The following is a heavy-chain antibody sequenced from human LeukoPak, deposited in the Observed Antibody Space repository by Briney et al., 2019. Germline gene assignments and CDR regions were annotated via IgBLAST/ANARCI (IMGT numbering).Heavy chain of an antibody. CDR2: IIPIFGTA. J-gene: IGHJ5*02. CDR1: GGTFSSYA. Sequence: ASVKVSCKASGGTFSSYAISWVRQAPGQGLEWMGWIIPIFGTANYAQKFQGRVTITADESTSTAYMELSSLRSEDTAVYYCARDRCTNGVCYPHNRFDPWGQGTLVTVSS. D-gene: IGHD2-8*01. V-gene: IGHV1-69*13. CDR3: ARDRCTNGVCYPHNRFDP.